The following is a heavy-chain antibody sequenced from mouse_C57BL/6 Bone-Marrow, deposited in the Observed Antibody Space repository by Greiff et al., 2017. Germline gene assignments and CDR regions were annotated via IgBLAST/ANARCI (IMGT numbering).Heavy chain of an antibody. Sequence: EVQLQQSGPELVKPGASVKIPCKASGYTFTDYNMDWVKQSHGKSLEWIGDITPNNGGTIYNQKFKGKATLTVDKSSSTAYMELRSLTSEDTAVYYCASSIYYYGSSLWYFDVWGTGTTVTVSS. D-gene: IGHD1-1*01. J-gene: IGHJ1*03. CDR1: GYTFTDYN. CDR3: ASSIYYYGSSLWYFDV. CDR2: ITPNNGGT. V-gene: IGHV1-18*01.